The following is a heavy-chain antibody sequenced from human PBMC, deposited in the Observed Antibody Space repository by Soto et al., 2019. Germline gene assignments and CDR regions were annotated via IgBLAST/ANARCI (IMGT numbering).Heavy chain of an antibody. CDR2: ISWNSGST. CDR3: ARDTDSDTWNDPFDY. J-gene: IGHJ4*02. CDR1: GFIFDDFA. Sequence: DVQLVESGGGLVQPGRSLRLSCAASGFIFDDFAMHWVRQAPGKGLEWGSGISWNSGSTDYAASVKGRFIISRDNARNSLYLQMNSLRPEDTALYYCARDTDSDTWNDPFDYWGQGALVIVS. D-gene: IGHD1-1*01. V-gene: IGHV3-9*01.